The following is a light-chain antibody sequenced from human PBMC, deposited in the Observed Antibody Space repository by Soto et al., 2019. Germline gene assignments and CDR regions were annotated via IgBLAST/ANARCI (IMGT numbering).Light chain of an antibody. CDR3: QKYNSAPL. CDR1: QGISNY. Sequence: DIPMTQSPSSLSASVGDRVTITCRASQGISNYLAWYQQKPGKVPMLLIYAASILQSGVPSRFSGSGSGTDFTLTISSLQPEDVATYYCQKYNSAPLFGPGTKVAIK. CDR2: AAS. V-gene: IGKV1-27*01. J-gene: IGKJ3*01.